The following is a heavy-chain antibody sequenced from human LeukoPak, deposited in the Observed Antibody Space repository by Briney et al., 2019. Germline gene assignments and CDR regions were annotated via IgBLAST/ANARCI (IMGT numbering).Heavy chain of an antibody. D-gene: IGHD2-8*01. CDR2: ISGSGIK. V-gene: IGHV3-48*03. CDR1: RFTFSSYE. J-gene: IGHJ3*02. CDR3: AREDTGVAFDI. Sequence: PVRSLRLSCAASRFTFSSYEMNWVRQAPGKGLEWVSYISGSGIKHYADSVKGRFTISRDNAKNSLYLQMNSLRVEDTAVYYCAREDTGVAFDIWGQGTTVAV.